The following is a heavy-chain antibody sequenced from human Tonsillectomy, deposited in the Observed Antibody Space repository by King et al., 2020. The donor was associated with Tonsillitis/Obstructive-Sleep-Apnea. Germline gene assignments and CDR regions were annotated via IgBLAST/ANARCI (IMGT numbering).Heavy chain of an antibody. CDR2: ISSSSSTI. D-gene: IGHD7-27*01. J-gene: IGHJ3*02. Sequence: VQLVESGGGLVQPGGSLRLSCAASGFTFSSYSMNWVRQAPGKGLEWVSYISSSSSTIYYADSVKGRFTISRDNAKNSLYLQMNSLRDEDTAVYYCTRDDYTTNGGDVDIWGQGTMVTVSS. CDR1: GFTFSSYS. CDR3: TRDDYTTNGGDVDI. V-gene: IGHV3-48*02.